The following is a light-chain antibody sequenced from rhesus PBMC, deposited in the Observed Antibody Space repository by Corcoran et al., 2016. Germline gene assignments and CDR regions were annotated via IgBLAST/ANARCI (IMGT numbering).Light chain of an antibody. Sequence: DIQMTQSPSSLSASVGDTVTITCRASQGISSWLAWYQQKPGKAPKLLIYKASSLQRGVQSRFSGSGSWTDFTLTISSLQSEDFATYYCQQYSSRPFTFGPGTKLDIK. CDR2: KAS. CDR1: QGISSW. V-gene: IGKV1-22*01. J-gene: IGKJ3*01. CDR3: QQYSSRPFT.